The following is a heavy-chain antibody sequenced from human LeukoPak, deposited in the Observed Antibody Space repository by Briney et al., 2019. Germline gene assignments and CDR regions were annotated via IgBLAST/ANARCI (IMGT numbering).Heavy chain of an antibody. J-gene: IGHJ4*02. CDR3: ARGDEYYYDSRFDY. Sequence: SETLSLTCTASGVSISSSNSYWGWIRQPPGKGLEWIGSIYYSGNTYYNPSLKSRVTISVDTSKNQFSLKLSSVTAADTAVYYCARGDEYYYDSRFDYWGQGTLVTVSS. CDR2: IYYSGNT. D-gene: IGHD3-22*01. V-gene: IGHV4-39*07. CDR1: GVSISSSNSY.